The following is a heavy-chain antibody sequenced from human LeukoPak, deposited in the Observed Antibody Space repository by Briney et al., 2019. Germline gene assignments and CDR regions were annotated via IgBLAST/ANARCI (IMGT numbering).Heavy chain of an antibody. CDR1: GGSISSYY. J-gene: IGHJ4*02. CDR2: IYTSGST. D-gene: IGHD5-18*01. Sequence: PSETLSLTCTVSGGSISSYYWSWIRQPAGKGLEWIGRIYTSGSTNYNPSLKSRVTISVDKPKNQFSLKLSSVTAADTAVYYCARVDAAMAGFDYWGQGTLVTVSS. V-gene: IGHV4-4*07. CDR3: ARVDAAMAGFDY.